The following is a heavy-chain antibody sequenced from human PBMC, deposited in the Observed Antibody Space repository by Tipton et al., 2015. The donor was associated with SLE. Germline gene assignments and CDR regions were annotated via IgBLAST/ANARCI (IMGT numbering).Heavy chain of an antibody. CDR1: GYSISSGYY. D-gene: IGHD1-26*01. CDR3: ARGFREWELLDDASDT. V-gene: IGHV4-38-2*01. CDR2: LHHSGNA. Sequence: TLSLTCAVSGYSISSGYYWCWIRQPPGKGLEWIGSLHHSGNAYYNPPRKSGVTISVDTSKNHFSLKMTSVTAADTAVYYCARGFREWELLDDASDTWGQGTLVTVSS. J-gene: IGHJ3*02.